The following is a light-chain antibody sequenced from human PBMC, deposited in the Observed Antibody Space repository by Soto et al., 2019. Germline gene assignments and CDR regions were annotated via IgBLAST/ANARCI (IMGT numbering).Light chain of an antibody. J-gene: IGKJ1*01. V-gene: IGKV3-11*01. CDR3: QQRSNWPRT. Sequence: EIVLTQSPATLSLSRGEGATLSCRASQSVSSYLAWYQQKPGQAPRLLIYDVSNRATGIPARFSGSGSGTDFTLTISSLQPEDFAVYYCQQRSNWPRTFGQGTKVDIK. CDR1: QSVSSY. CDR2: DVS.